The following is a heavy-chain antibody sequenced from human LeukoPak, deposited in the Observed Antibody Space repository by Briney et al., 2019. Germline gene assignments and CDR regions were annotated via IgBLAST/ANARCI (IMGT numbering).Heavy chain of an antibody. Sequence: GGSLRLSCAASGFTLSSNYMSWVRQAPGKGLEWVSVIYSVCSTYSPASVKRPFTISRPNPNTTLYLQMNTLRAEDTAVYYCARDRIVLAVDHYYYYYGMDVWGQGTTVTVSS. D-gene: IGHD6-19*01. CDR1: GFTLSSNY. CDR2: IYSVCST. CDR3: ARDRIVLAVDHYYYYYGMDV. J-gene: IGHJ6*02. V-gene: IGHV3-53*04.